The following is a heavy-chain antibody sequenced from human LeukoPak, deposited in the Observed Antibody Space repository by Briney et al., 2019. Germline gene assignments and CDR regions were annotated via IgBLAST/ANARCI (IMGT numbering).Heavy chain of an antibody. CDR2: ISSSSSYI. D-gene: IGHD3-22*01. J-gene: IGHJ3*02. Sequence: PGGSLRLSCAASGFTFSSYSMNWVRQAPGKGLEWVSSISSSSSYIYYADSVKGRFTISRDNAKNSLYLQMNSLRAEDTAVYYCARPLINYDSSGYYAFDAFDIWGQGTMVTVSS. V-gene: IGHV3-21*01. CDR1: GFTFSSYS. CDR3: ARPLINYDSSGYYAFDAFDI.